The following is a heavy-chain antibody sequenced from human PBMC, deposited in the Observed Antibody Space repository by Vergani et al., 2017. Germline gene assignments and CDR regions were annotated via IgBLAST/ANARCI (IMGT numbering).Heavy chain of an antibody. D-gene: IGHD3-10*01. CDR2: SIPIFVTA. CDR3: VSAELMVRGWRYVDY. CDR1: GGTFSSYA. Sequence: QVQLVQSGAEVKKPGSSVKVSCKACGGTFSSYAISWVRPAPGQGLEWMERSIPIFVTANYAQKFQGRVTITADESTSTAYMELSSLTAEDTAVYYCVSAELMVRGWRYVDYWGQGTLVTVSS. V-gene: IGHV1-69*13. J-gene: IGHJ4*02.